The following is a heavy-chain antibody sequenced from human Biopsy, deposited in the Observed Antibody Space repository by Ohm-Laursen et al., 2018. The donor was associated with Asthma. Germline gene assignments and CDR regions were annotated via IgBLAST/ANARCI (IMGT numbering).Heavy chain of an antibody. Sequence: GSLRLSCSASGFTFSSYSMNWVRQAPGKGLEWVSSISSSSNYIYYADSVKGRFTISRDNAKNSLYLQMNSLRAEDTAVYYCARVDTIFGVVIPIYYYYGMDVWGQGTTVTVSS. D-gene: IGHD3-3*01. V-gene: IGHV3-21*01. CDR2: ISSSSNYI. J-gene: IGHJ6*02. CDR1: GFTFSSYS. CDR3: ARVDTIFGVVIPIYYYYGMDV.